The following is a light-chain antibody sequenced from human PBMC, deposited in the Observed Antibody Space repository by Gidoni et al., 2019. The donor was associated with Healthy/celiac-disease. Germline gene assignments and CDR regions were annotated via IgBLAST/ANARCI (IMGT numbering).Light chain of an antibody. V-gene: IGLV3-19*01. CDR1: SLRSYY. Sequence: SSELTQDPAVSVALGHTVRITCQGDSLRSYYASWYQQKPGQAPLLVIFAKTNRPSWIPDRFSGSSSGNTASLTITGAQAEDEADYYCNSRDSSGDHLVFGGGTKLTVL. CDR3: NSRDSSGDHLV. J-gene: IGLJ2*01. CDR2: AKT.